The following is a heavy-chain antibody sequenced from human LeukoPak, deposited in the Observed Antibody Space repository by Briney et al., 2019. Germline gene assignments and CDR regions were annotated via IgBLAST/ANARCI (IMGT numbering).Heavy chain of an antibody. D-gene: IGHD2-2*02. Sequence: ASVKVSCKASGGTFSSYAISWVRQAPGQGLEWMGGIIPIFGTANLAQKFQGRVTLTTDESTSTAYMELSSLRSEDTAVYYCARRGEGKFCSSTTCYTAGYFDFWGQGTPVTVSS. CDR3: ARRGEGKFCSSTTCYTAGYFDF. V-gene: IGHV1-69*05. J-gene: IGHJ4*02. CDR1: GGTFSSYA. CDR2: IIPIFGTA.